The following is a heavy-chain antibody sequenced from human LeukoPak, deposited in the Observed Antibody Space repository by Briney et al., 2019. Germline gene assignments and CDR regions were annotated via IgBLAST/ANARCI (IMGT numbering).Heavy chain of an antibody. D-gene: IGHD3-9*01. CDR2: IYYTGNT. CDR1: GGSISTYY. V-gene: IGHV4-59*12. J-gene: IGHJ3*02. CDR3: ARGLKGDYDILTGPYAFDI. Sequence: SETLSLTCTVSGGSISTYYWSWIRQSPGKGLEWIGHIYYTGNTNYSPSLKSRVTISVDTSKNHFSLKLSSVTAADTAVYYCARGLKGDYDILTGPYAFDIWGQGTMVTVSS.